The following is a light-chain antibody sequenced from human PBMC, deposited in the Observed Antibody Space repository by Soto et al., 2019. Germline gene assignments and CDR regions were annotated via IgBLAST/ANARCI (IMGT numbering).Light chain of an antibody. CDR2: EVT. CDR1: SSDIGTYNF. V-gene: IGLV2-14*01. J-gene: IGLJ1*01. CDR3: SSFTSRFTFV. Sequence: SALTQPASVSGSPGQSVTISCTGTSSDIGTYNFVSWYQQLPGKAPKLMISEVTNRPSGVSDRFSGSKSGNTASLTISGLQAEDEADYYCSSFTSRFTFVFGTGTRSPS.